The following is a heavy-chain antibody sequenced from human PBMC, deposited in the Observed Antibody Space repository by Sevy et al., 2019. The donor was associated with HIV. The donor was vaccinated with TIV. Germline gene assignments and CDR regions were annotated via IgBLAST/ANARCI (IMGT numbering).Heavy chain of an antibody. D-gene: IGHD3-16*01. J-gene: IGHJ4*02. CDR3: ARDRDYDYIWGTFPYRDF. CDR2: ISPYKGTT. V-gene: IGHV1-18*01. Sequence: ASVKVSCKASGYIFTSYGISWVRQAPGRGLEWVGWISPYKGTTNYAQKFQGRVTMTTDTSTCTVYMQLRSLRSDDTAIYYCARDRDYDYIWGTFPYRDFWGQGTLVTVSS. CDR1: GYIFTSYG.